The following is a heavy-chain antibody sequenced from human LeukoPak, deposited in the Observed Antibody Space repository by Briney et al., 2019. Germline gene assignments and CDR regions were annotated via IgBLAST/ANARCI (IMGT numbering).Heavy chain of an antibody. J-gene: IGHJ4*02. V-gene: IGHV4-39*01. CDR3: ARHPPYYFDY. CDR2: IYYSGST. CDR1: GGSISSSSYY. Sequence: PSETLSLTCTVSGGSISSSSYYWGWMRQPPGKGLEWIGSIYYSGSTYYNPSLKSRVTISVDTSKNQFSLKLSSVTAADTAVYYCARHPPYYFDYWGQGTLVTVSS.